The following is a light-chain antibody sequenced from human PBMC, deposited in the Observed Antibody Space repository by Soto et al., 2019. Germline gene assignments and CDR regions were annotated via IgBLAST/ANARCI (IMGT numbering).Light chain of an antibody. Sequence: QTVVTQPPSVSGAPGQRVTISCTGSSSNFGAGYEVHWYKQVPGAAPTLVIFNNLNRPSGVPERFSGSKSGTSASLVISGLQAADEADYYCQSFDSSLRVYVFGSGTKLTVL. CDR3: QSFDSSLRVYV. CDR2: NNL. CDR1: SSNFGAGYE. J-gene: IGLJ1*01. V-gene: IGLV1-40*01.